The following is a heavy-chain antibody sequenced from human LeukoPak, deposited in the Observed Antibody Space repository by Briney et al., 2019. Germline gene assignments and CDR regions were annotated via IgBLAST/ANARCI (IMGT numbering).Heavy chain of an antibody. Sequence: SETLSFTCTVSGGSISNYYWSWIRQPPGKGLEWIGYIYYSGSTNYNPSLKSRVTISVDTSKNRFSLKLSSMTTADTAVYYCARDLRYSESMAWFDPWGQGTLVTVSS. CDR1: GGSISNYY. J-gene: IGHJ5*02. CDR3: ARDLRYSESMAWFDP. CDR2: IYYSGST. D-gene: IGHD1-26*01. V-gene: IGHV4-59*01.